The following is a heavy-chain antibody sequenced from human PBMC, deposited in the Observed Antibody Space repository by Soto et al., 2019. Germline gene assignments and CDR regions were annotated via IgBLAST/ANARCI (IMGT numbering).Heavy chain of an antibody. V-gene: IGHV5-51*01. CDR3: ARQGGAEVGATKYYYGMDV. CDR1: GYSFSTFW. CDR2: IYPGDSDT. D-gene: IGHD1-26*01. J-gene: IGHJ6*02. Sequence: GESLKISCKGSGYSFSTFWIAWVRQMPGKGLEWMGTIYPGDSDTRYSPSFQGQVTISADKSISTAYLQWSSLKASDTAMYYCARQGGAEVGATKYYYGMDVWGQGTTVTVSS.